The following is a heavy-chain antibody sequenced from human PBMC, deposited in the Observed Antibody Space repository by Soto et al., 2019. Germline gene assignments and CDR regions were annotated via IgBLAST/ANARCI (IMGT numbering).Heavy chain of an antibody. J-gene: IGHJ3*02. CDR2: ISGSGLST. CDR1: GFTFSSYA. CDR3: AKTANGWFSAFDI. D-gene: IGHD6-19*01. Sequence: GGSLRLSCAASGFTFSSYAMSWVRQAPGKGLEWVSGISGSGLSTYYADSVKGRFAFSRDNSKNTLYLQMNSLRAEDTAVYYCAKTANGWFSAFDIWGQGTMVTVSS. V-gene: IGHV3-23*01.